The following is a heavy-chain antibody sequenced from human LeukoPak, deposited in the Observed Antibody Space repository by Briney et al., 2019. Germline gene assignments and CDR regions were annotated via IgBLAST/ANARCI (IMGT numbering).Heavy chain of an antibody. D-gene: IGHD1-26*01. Sequence: GGSLRLSCAASGFTFNSAWMSWIRQAPGKGLEWVSAISGSGFGTYYADSMKGRFTISRDNSKNTLYLQMNSLRTEDTALYYCAQDIRPGWTGSWIDHWGQGTLVTVSS. V-gene: IGHV3-23*01. CDR1: GFTFNSAW. J-gene: IGHJ4*02. CDR2: ISGSGFGT. CDR3: AQDIRPGWTGSWIDH.